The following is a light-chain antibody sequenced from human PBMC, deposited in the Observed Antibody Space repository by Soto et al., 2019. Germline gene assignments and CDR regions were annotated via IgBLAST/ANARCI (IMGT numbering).Light chain of an antibody. CDR2: GAS. Sequence: TQSPATLSVSPGERATLSCRASQSVSSNLAWYKQTPGQAPRLLIYGASTRATGIPARFSGSGSGTEFTLTISSLQSEDGAVDYGQQYNNWPLTFGQGTKVDI. CDR1: QSVSSN. J-gene: IGKJ1*01. CDR3: QQYNNWPLT. V-gene: IGKV3-15*01.